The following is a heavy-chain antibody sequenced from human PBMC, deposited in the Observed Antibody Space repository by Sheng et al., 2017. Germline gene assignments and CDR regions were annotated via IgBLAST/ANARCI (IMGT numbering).Heavy chain of an antibody. D-gene: IGHD3-3*01. CDR3: ARERALLNYDFWSGYYKDWFDP. CDR2: INHSGST. Sequence: QVQLQQWGAGLLKPSETLSLTCAVYGGSFSGYYWSWIRQPPGKGLEWIGEINHSGSTNYNPSLKSRVTISVDTSKNQFSLKLSSVTAADTAVYYCARERALLNYDFWSGYYKDWFDPWGQEPWSPSPQ. J-gene: IGHJ5*02. V-gene: IGHV4-34*01. CDR1: GGSFSGYY.